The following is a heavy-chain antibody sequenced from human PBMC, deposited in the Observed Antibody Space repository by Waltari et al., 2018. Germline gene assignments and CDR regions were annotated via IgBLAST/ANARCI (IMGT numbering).Heavy chain of an antibody. CDR3: AEDITPGGADV. Sequence: EVQVVESGGGLVQPGRSLRLSCAGSGFDHAIHGVRQAPGKGLEWVSAVHWRTDKTGYADSVKGRFTISRDKAKNSVYLQMNSLRVEDTALYYCAEDITPGGADVWGQGTTVTVS. CDR2: VHWRTDKT. D-gene: IGHD1-20*01. J-gene: IGHJ6*02. CDR1: GFDHA. V-gene: IGHV3-9*01.